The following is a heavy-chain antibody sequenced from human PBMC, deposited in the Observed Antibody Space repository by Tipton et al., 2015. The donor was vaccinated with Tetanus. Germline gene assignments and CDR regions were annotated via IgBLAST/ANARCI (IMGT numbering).Heavy chain of an antibody. J-gene: IGHJ4*02. Sequence: GLVKPSGTLSLSCAVSGDSIYSTNWWSWVRQPPGKGLEWIGEIYHSGITSYNPSLKSRVTMSVDKSNNRFSLNLTSVTAADTAVYFCARDRDASNWKRAIDYWGQGTLVTVSS. CDR1: GDSIYSTNW. CDR3: ARDRDASNWKRAIDY. V-gene: IGHV4-4*02. CDR2: IYHSGIT. D-gene: IGHD1-1*01.